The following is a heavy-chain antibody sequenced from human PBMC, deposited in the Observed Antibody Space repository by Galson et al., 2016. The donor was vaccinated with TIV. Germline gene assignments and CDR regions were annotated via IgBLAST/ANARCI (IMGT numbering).Heavy chain of an antibody. CDR2: INAGNSNT. V-gene: IGHV1-3*01. J-gene: IGHJ4*02. D-gene: IGHD2-21*01. Sequence: SVKVSCKASGYSFTTYAMHWVRQAPGQGLEWMGCINAGNSNTKYSQKFQGRLTITRDTIASTAYMELSSLTSADAAVYYCARPPYCGGDCYKYDHWGQGTRVTVYS. CDR3: ARPPYCGGDCYKYDH. CDR1: GYSFTTYA.